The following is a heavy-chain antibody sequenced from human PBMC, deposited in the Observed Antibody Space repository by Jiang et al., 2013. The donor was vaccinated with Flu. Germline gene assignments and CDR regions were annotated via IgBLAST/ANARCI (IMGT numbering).Heavy chain of an antibody. CDR1: GFSVSGYW. Sequence: QLVESGGGLVQPGGSLRLSCAASGFSVSGYWMHWVRQVPGKGLMWVARAKGDGSVTTYADSVKGRFTIYRDNSENTLYLQMNSLRDEDTGVYYCSRDTFGPYDMWGQGTTVIVSS. J-gene: IGHJ3*02. CDR3: SRDTFGPYDM. V-gene: IGHV3-74*01. D-gene: IGHD3-10*01. CDR2: AKGDGSVT.